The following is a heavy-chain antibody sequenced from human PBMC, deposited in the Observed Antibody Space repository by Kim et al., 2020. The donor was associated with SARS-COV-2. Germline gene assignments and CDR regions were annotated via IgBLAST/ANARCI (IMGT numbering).Heavy chain of an antibody. Sequence: GGSLRLSCAASGFTFSSYWMTWVRQAPGKGLEWVANIKQDETEKYYVDSVRGRFTISRDNANNSLYLQMDSLRAEDTAVYYCARVENRWWRFWGQGTLVTVSS. J-gene: IGHJ4*02. CDR2: IKQDETEK. V-gene: IGHV3-7*03. D-gene: IGHD2-21*01. CDR1: GFTFSSYW. CDR3: ARVENRWWRF.